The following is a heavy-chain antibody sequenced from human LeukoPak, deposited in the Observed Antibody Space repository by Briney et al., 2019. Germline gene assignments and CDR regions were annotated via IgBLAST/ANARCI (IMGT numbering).Heavy chain of an antibody. V-gene: IGHV1-69-2*01. J-gene: IGHJ5*02. D-gene: IGHD3-10*01. CDR2: VDPEDGET. Sequence: ASVKISCKVSGYTFTDYYIHWVQQAPGKGLDWMGLVDPEDGETIYAEKFQGRVTIKAEASKDTAYMEMSSLRSEDTAVYYCATDYYANNWLDHWGQGTLVTVSS. CDR3: ATDYYANNWLDH. CDR1: GYTFTDYY.